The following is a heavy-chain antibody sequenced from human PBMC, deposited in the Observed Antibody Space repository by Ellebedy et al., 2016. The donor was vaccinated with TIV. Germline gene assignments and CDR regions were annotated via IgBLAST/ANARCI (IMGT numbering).Heavy chain of an antibody. D-gene: IGHD2/OR15-2a*01. Sequence: GESLKISCAASGFTFSNYAFYWVRQAPGKGLEWVASVSYDGSETYYAESVRGRFTISRDNSKNTVDLQMSGLRSEDTAVYFCARAPEGIVILSPDYWGQGTLVTVSS. V-gene: IGHV3-30*04. J-gene: IGHJ4*02. CDR2: VSYDGSET. CDR3: ARAPEGIVILSPDY. CDR1: GFTFSNYA.